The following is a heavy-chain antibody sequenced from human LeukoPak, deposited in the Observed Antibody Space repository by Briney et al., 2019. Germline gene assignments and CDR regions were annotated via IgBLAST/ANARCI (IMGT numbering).Heavy chain of an antibody. CDR2: ISDNGDST. CDR3: SDLDV. V-gene: IGHV3-23*01. J-gene: IGHJ6*04. Sequence: GGSLRLSCAASGFTFSGSAMTWVRQAPGKGLEWVSSISDNGDSTYYADSVKGRFTISRDNSKNTLYLQMNSLRAEDTAVYYCSDLDVWGKGTTVTVSS. CDR1: GFTFSGSA.